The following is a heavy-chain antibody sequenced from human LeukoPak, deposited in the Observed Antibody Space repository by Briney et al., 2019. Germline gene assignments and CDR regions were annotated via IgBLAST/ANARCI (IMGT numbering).Heavy chain of an antibody. D-gene: IGHD6-6*01. CDR1: GYTFTGSY. V-gene: IGHV1-2*02. CDR2: INTHSGGT. Sequence: ASVKVSCKASGYTFTGSYIHWVRQAPGQGLEWMGWINTHSGGTKYAEKFQGRVTMTGDTSISTVYMELSWLTSDDTAVYYCARTSSFDYWGQGTQVTVPS. CDR3: ARTSSFDY. J-gene: IGHJ4*02.